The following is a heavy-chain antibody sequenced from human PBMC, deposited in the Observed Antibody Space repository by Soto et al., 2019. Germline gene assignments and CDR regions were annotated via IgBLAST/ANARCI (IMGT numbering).Heavy chain of an antibody. Sequence: SLRLSCAASGFTFRNHGMHWVRQAPGKGLEWVAVISDGGTDKYHADSVKGRFTVSRDNTKNTLYLQMNSLRVEDTAIYYCAKDGDVAAAGYYFDYWGQGTLVTVSS. CDR2: ISDGGTDK. D-gene: IGHD6-13*01. V-gene: IGHV3-30*18. J-gene: IGHJ4*02. CDR3: AKDGDVAAAGYYFDY. CDR1: GFTFRNHG.